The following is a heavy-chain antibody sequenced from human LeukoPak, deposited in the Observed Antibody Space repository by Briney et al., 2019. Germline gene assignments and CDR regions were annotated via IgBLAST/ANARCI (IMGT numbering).Heavy chain of an antibody. Sequence: PGGSLRLSCAASGFAFTRHAMHWVRQAPGKGLEWVAYIYYDGIDKNYADTVKGRFTISRDNSKNTLYLQMNSLRDEDTAVYYXXXEGXXXVVLPXXXXFDIWGQGTMVTVSS. CDR2: IYYDGIDK. CDR1: GFAFTRHA. V-gene: IGHV3-30*02. CDR3: XXEGXXXVVLPXXXXFDI. J-gene: IGHJ3*02. D-gene: IGHD2-2*01.